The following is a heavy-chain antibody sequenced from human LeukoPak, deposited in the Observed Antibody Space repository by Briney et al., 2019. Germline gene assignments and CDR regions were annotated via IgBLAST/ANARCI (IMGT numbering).Heavy chain of an antibody. D-gene: IGHD2-2*01. Sequence: ASVKVSCKSSGYTFTGYYLHWVRQAPGQGLEWMGWINPNSDGTNYAQKFQGRVTMTRDTSISTAYMELSRLRSDDTAVYYCARDHCSSTSCPHPHYYYGMDVWGQGTTVTVSS. CDR1: GYTFTGYY. CDR2: INPNSDGT. J-gene: IGHJ6*02. V-gene: IGHV1-2*02. CDR3: ARDHCSSTSCPHPHYYYGMDV.